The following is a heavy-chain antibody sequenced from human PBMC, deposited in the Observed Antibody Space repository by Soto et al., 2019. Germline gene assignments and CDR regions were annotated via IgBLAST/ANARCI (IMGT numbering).Heavy chain of an antibody. CDR1: GYSFTSYW. Sequence: PGESLKISCQGFGYSFTSYWTAWVRQMPGKGLEWMGVIYPGDSDTRYSPSFQGHVTISADKSTNTAHLQWDSLRASDSAMYYCARLLSEGYYYSLDVWGQGTTVTVSS. J-gene: IGHJ6*02. CDR3: ARLLSEGYYYSLDV. V-gene: IGHV5-51*01. CDR2: IYPGDSDT.